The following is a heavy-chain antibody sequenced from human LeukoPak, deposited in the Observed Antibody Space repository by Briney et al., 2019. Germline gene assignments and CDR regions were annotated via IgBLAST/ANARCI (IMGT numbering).Heavy chain of an antibody. CDR3: ARVVYSGSWGYFDY. CDR2: IYTSGST. J-gene: IGHJ4*02. CDR1: GGSISSYY. D-gene: IGHD3-10*01. Sequence: PSETLSLTCTVSGGSISSYYWSWIRQPAGKGLEWIGRIYTSGSTNYNPSLKSRVTMSVDTSKNQFSLKLSSVTAADTAVYYCARVVYSGSWGYFDYWGQGALVTVSS. V-gene: IGHV4-4*07.